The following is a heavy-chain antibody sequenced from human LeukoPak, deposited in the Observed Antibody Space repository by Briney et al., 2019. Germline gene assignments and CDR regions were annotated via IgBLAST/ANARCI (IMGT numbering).Heavy chain of an antibody. CDR3: ARDQRAVTTSEFDY. V-gene: IGHV3-7*01. D-gene: IGHD4-17*01. Sequence: PGGSLRLSCAASGFTFSSYWMSWVRQAPGKGLEWVANIKQDGSEKYYVDSVKGRFTISRDNAKNSLYLQMNSLGAEDTAVYYCARDQRAVTTSEFDYWGQGTLVTVSS. CDR2: IKQDGSEK. J-gene: IGHJ4*02. CDR1: GFTFSSYW.